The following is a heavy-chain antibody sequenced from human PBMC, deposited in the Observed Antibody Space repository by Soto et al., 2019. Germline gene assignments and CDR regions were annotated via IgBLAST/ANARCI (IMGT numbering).Heavy chain of an antibody. Sequence: ASVKVSCKASGYTFTSYDINWVRQATGQGLEWMGWMNPNSGNTGYAQKFQGRVTMTRNTSISTAYMGLSSLRSEDTAVYYCARDMQNRYYYDSSGYFFDYWGQGTLVTVSP. V-gene: IGHV1-8*01. CDR2: MNPNSGNT. CDR3: ARDMQNRYYYDSSGYFFDY. J-gene: IGHJ4*02. D-gene: IGHD3-22*01. CDR1: GYTFTSYD.